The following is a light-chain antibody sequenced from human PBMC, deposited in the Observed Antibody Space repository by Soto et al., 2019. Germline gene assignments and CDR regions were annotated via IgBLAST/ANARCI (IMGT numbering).Light chain of an antibody. J-gene: IGKJ2*01. Sequence: DTQMTQSPSSLSASVGDRVTITCQASHDISNYLNWYQQKPGKAPKLLIYAASNLETGVPPRFSGSGSGTDCTFTISSLQAEDVATYYCQQYDNLPYTFGQGTKLGIK. V-gene: IGKV1-33*01. CDR2: AAS. CDR1: HDISNY. CDR3: QQYDNLPYT.